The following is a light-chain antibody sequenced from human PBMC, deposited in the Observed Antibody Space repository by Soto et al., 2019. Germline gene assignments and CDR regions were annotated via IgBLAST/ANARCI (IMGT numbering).Light chain of an antibody. V-gene: IGKV3-20*01. CDR1: ENIAAGY. CDR3: QQYGTSPT. CDR2: GPS. Sequence: EIVLTQSPGTLSLSPGERATLSCRASENIAAGYLAWYQQKPGQAPRLLVYGPSNRATGIADRFSGSGSGTDFTLTINRLEAVDSAVYYCQQYGTSPTFGQGTRLEIK. J-gene: IGKJ5*01.